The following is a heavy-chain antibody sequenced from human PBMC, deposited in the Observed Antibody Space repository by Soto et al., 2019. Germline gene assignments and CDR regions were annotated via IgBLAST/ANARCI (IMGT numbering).Heavy chain of an antibody. CDR2: IDNSGST. CDR3: ARGGQDFWSGPFDY. V-gene: IGHV4-4*07. D-gene: IGHD3-3*01. Sequence: PSETLSLTCTFSVGSISNYFCNWIRQPAGKGLEWIGRIDNSGSTNYNPSLKSRITMSADTSRNQFSLKLNSVTAADTAVYYCARGGQDFWSGPFDYWGQGAMVTVSS. J-gene: IGHJ4*02. CDR1: VGSISNYF.